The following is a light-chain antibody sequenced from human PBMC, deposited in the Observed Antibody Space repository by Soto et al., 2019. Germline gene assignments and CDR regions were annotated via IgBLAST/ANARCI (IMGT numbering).Light chain of an antibody. J-gene: IGLJ1*01. CDR1: NSDIGAYNY. V-gene: IGLV2-14*01. CDR2: GVT. CDR3: SSYTTAYFYV. Sequence: QSVLTKPASVSGSPGQSITISCTGSNSDIGAYNYVSWYQQHPGKAPKLIIHGVTNRPSGVSHRFSGSKSDYTASLTISGLQAEDEGDYYCSSYTTAYFYVFGTGTKVTVL.